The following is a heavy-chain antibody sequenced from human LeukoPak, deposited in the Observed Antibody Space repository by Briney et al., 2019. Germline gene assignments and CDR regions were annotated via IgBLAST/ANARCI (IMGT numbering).Heavy chain of an antibody. CDR3: ARSARLWRVPAAMDPSRNDY. CDR1: GYTFTSYG. CDR2: ISAYNGNT. Sequence: GASVKVSCKASGYTFTSYGISWVRQAPGQGLEWMGWISAYNGNTNYAQKLQGRVTMTTDTSTSTAYMELRSLRSDDTAVYYCARSARLWRVPAAMDPSRNDYWGQGTLVTVSS. D-gene: IGHD2-2*01. J-gene: IGHJ4*02. V-gene: IGHV1-18*01.